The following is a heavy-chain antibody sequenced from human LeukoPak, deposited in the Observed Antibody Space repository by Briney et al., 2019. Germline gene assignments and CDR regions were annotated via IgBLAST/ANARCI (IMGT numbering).Heavy chain of an antibody. Sequence: ASVKVSCKVSGHTLIELPIHWVRQAPGKGFEWMGGFDPEDGDTIYAQRFQGRVTMTEDTSIETAYMEMSSLRFDDTAVYYCTTAFYIDGDPGYWGQGTLVTFSS. CDR1: GHTLIELP. D-gene: IGHD4-17*01. CDR2: FDPEDGDT. J-gene: IGHJ4*02. V-gene: IGHV1-24*01. CDR3: TTAFYIDGDPGY.